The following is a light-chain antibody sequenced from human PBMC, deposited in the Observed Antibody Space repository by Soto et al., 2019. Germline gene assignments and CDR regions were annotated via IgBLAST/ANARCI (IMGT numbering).Light chain of an antibody. V-gene: IGKV4-1*01. CDR3: QQLYKPPLFT. CDR1: QAIFRDSSGRHL. CDR2: WAS. Sequence: DIVMTQSPDSLAVSLGERATISCRSSQAIFRDSSGRHLLAWYQQKPGQPPKLLIYWASTRESGVPDRFSGSGSGTDFTLTISSLQAEDVAVYYCQQLYKPPLFTFGQGTKLEI. J-gene: IGKJ2*01.